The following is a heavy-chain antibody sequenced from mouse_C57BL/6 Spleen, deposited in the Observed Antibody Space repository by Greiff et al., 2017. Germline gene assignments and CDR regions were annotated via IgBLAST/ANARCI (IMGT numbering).Heavy chain of an antibody. CDR1: GFNIKDYY. V-gene: IGHV14-1*01. CDR3: TTGGNCEHYAMGY. CDR2: IDPEDGDT. J-gene: IGHJ4*01. Sequence: EVQLQQSGAELVRPGASVKLSCTASGFNIKDYYMHWVKQRPEQGLEWIGRIDPEDGDTEYAPKFQGKATMTADTSSNTAYLQLSSLTSEDTAVYYCTTGGNCEHYAMGYWGQGASVTVA. D-gene: IGHD2-1*01.